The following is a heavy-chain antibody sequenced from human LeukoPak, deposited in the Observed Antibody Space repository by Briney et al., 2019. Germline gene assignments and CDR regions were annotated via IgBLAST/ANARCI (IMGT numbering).Heavy chain of an antibody. Sequence: PGGSLRLSCAASGFTFSDYYMSWIRQAPGKGLEWVSYISSSGSTIYYADSVKGQFTISRDNAKNSLYPQMNSLRAEDTAVYYCARDLSWHYDSSGSDSNDYWGQGTLVTVSS. CDR1: GFTFSDYY. CDR2: ISSSGSTI. J-gene: IGHJ4*02. D-gene: IGHD3-22*01. CDR3: ARDLSWHYDSSGSDSNDY. V-gene: IGHV3-11*01.